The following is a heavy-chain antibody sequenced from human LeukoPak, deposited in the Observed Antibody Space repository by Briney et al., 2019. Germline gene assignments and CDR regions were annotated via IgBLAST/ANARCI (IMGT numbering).Heavy chain of an antibody. V-gene: IGHV1-58*01. CDR1: GFTFTKSA. Sequence: SVKVSCKASGFTFTKSALQWVRQARGQRLEWIGWIVVGSGNTDYAQKFQERVTITRDMFTSTAYMELSSLRSEDTAVYYCAAGLRGPTVTGKYYYYGMDVWGQGTTVTVSS. CDR3: AAGLRGPTVTGKYYYYGMDV. D-gene: IGHD4-11*01. J-gene: IGHJ6*02. CDR2: IVVGSGNT.